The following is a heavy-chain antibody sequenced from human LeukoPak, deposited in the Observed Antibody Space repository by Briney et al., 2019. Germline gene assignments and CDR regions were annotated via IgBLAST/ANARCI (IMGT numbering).Heavy chain of an antibody. V-gene: IGHV3-30*04. Sequence: PGGSLRLSCAASGFTFSSYAMHWVRQAPGKGLEWVAVISYDGSNKYYADSVKGRFTISRDNSKNTLYLQMNSLRAEDTAVYYSARVGRTILVRGYFDYWGQGTLVTVSS. CDR2: ISYDGSNK. CDR3: ARVGRTILVRGYFDY. CDR1: GFTFSSYA. D-gene: IGHD3-10*01. J-gene: IGHJ4*02.